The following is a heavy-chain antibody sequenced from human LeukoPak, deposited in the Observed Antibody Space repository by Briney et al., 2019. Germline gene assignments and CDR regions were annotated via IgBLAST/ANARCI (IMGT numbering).Heavy chain of an antibody. CDR2: IYYSGST. V-gene: IGHV4-59*01. CDR3: ARADSSGWYEVDY. Sequence: SETLSLTCTVSGGSISSYYWSWIRQPPGKGLEWIGYIYYSGSTNYNPSLKSRVTISVDTSKNQFSLKLSYVTAADTAVYYCARADSSGWYEVDYLGQGTLVTGSS. D-gene: IGHD6-19*01. J-gene: IGHJ4*02. CDR1: GGSISSYY.